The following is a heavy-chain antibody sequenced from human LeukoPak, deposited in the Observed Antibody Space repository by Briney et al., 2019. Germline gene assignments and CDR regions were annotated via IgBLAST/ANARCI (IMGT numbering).Heavy chain of an antibody. Sequence: PSETLSLTCAVYGGSFSGYYWSWIRQPPGKGLDWIGEINHSGSTNYNPSLKSRVTISVDTSKNQFSLKLSSVTAADTAVYYCARHRSGWLQSSFDYWGQGTLVTVSS. D-gene: IGHD5-24*01. J-gene: IGHJ4*02. CDR3: ARHRSGWLQSSFDY. V-gene: IGHV4-34*01. CDR2: INHSGST. CDR1: GGSFSGYY.